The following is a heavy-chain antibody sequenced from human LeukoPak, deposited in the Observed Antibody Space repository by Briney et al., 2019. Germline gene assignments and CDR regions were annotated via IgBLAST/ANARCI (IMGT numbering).Heavy chain of an antibody. V-gene: IGHV4-59*01. CDR2: IYYSGST. D-gene: IGHD2-2*01. J-gene: IGHJ4*02. CDR3: ARGVVVPADYYFDY. CDR1: GGSISSYY. Sequence: PSETLSLTCTVSGGSISSYYWSWIRQPPGKGLEWIGYIYYSGSTNYNPSLKSRVTISVDTSKNQFSLKLGSVTAADTAVYYCARGVVVPADYYFDYWGQGTLVTVSS.